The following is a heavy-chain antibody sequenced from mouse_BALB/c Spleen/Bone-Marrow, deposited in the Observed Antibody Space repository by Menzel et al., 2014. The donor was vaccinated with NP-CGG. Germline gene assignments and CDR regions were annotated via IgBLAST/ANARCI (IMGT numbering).Heavy chain of an antibody. CDR1: GFTFTDYY. CDR2: IRNKANGYTT. Sequence: EVKLMESGGGLVQPGGSLRLSCATSGFTFTDYYMSWVRQPPGKALEWLGFIRNKANGYTTEYSASVKGRFTISRDNSQSILYPQMNTLRAEDSATYYCARFFNWGLDYWGQGTTLTVSS. D-gene: IGHD4-1*01. V-gene: IGHV7-3*02. CDR3: ARFFNWGLDY. J-gene: IGHJ2*01.